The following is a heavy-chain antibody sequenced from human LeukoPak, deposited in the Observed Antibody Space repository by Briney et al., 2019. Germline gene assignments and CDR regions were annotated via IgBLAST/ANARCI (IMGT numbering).Heavy chain of an antibody. CDR1: GGSFSGYY. Sequence: SETLSLTCAVYGGSFSGYYWSWIRQPPGRGLEWIGEINHSGSTNYNPSLKSRVTISVDTSKNQFSLKLSSVTAADTAVYYCARPRFGSFWSGYYRGFDYWGQGALVTVSS. CDR3: ARPRFGSFWSGYYRGFDY. CDR2: INHSGST. D-gene: IGHD3-3*01. J-gene: IGHJ4*02. V-gene: IGHV4-34*01.